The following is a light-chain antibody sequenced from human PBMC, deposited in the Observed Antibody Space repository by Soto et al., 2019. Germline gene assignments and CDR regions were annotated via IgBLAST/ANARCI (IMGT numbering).Light chain of an antibody. CDR2: EVS. Sequence: QSVRTQPPSASGSPGQSVTISCTGTSSDVGGYNYVSWYQQHPGKAPKLMIYEVSKRPSGVPDRFSGSKSGNTASLTVSGLQAGDVADYYRRSYAGSHNPLYAFGTWTKVT. CDR3: RSYAGSHNPLYA. J-gene: IGLJ1*01. V-gene: IGLV2-8*01. CDR1: SSDVGGYNY.